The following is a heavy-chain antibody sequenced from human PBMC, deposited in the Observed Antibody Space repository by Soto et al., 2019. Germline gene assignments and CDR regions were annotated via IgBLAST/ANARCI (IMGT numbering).Heavy chain of an antibody. D-gene: IGHD6-13*01. V-gene: IGHV3-23*01. CDR1: GFTFSSYA. J-gene: IGHJ4*02. Sequence: QPGGSLRLSCAASGFTFSSYAMSWVRQAPGKGLEWVSAISGSGGSTYYADSVKGRFTISRDNSKNTLYLQMNSLRAEDTAVYYCAKDLVRLVATIVDSSSWWSPRLGVFDYWGQGTLVTVSS. CDR3: AKDLVRLVATIVDSSSWWSPRLGVFDY. CDR2: ISGSGGST.